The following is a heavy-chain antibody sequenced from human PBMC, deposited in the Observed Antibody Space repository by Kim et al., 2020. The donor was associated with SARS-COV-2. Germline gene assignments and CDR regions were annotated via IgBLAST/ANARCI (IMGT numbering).Heavy chain of an antibody. CDR1: GFTFSNYA. Sequence: GGSLRLSCAASGFTFSNYAMSWVRQAPGRGLEWVSSIISNGGATYYAGSVKGRFTISRDNSKNTVYLQMNFLRADDTAVYYCAKDQRTPSVWGQGTMAT. J-gene: IGHJ4*02. V-gene: IGHV3-23*01. CDR2: IISNGGAT. D-gene: IGHD1-1*01. CDR3: AKDQRTPSV.